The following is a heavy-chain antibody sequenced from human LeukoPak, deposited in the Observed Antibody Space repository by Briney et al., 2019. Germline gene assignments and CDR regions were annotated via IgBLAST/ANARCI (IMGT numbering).Heavy chain of an antibody. CDR3: ARGSGWFYFDY. V-gene: IGHV3-74*01. Sequence: GGSLRLSCAASGFTFSGYWMYWVRQAPGKGLVWVSGISSDGSRTFHADSVKGRFTISRDKAKNTLYLQTNSLRAEDTAVYYCARGSGWFYFDYWGQGTLVTVSS. J-gene: IGHJ4*02. D-gene: IGHD6-19*01. CDR1: GFTFSGYW. CDR2: ISSDGSRT.